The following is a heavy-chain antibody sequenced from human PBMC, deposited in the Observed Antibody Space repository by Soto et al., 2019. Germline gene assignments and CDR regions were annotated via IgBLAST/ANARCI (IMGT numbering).Heavy chain of an antibody. CDR2: IIPILGIA. Sequence: SVKVSCKASGGTFSSYAISWVRQAPGQGLEWMGRIIPILGIANYAQKFQGRVTITADKSTSTAYMELSSLRSEDTAVYYCASSGSGSYPDYWGQGTLVTVSS. V-gene: IGHV1-69*04. J-gene: IGHJ4*02. D-gene: IGHD3-10*01. CDR1: GGTFSSYA. CDR3: ASSGSGSYPDY.